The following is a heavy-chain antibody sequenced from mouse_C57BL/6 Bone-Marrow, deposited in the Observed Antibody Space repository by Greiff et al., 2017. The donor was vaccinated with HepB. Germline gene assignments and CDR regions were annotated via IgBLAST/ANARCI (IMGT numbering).Heavy chain of an antibody. CDR3: ARDNYGSRGFAY. V-gene: IGHV3-1*01. CDR1: GYSITSGYD. CDR2: ISYSGST. J-gene: IGHJ3*01. Sequence: EVQLKESGPGMVKPSQSLSLTCTVTGYSITSGYDWHWIRHFPGNKLEWMGYISYSGSTNYNPSLKSRISITHDTSKNHFFLKLNSVTTEDTATYYCARDNYGSRGFAYWGQGTLVTVSA. D-gene: IGHD1-1*01.